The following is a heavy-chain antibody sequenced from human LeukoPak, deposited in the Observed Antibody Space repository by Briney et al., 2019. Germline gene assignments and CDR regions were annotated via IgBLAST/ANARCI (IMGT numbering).Heavy chain of an antibody. CDR2: IKEDGSET. CDR3: ARLYSTGCYGGPDY. J-gene: IGHJ4*02. Sequence: GGSLRLSCAGSEFSFSSHWMSWVRQAPGKGLAWVANIKEDGSETIYVDSVRGRFTVSRDNTKNSLYLQMSSLRAEDTAVYFCARLYSTGCYGGPDYWGQGTLVAVSS. V-gene: IGHV3-7*01. D-gene: IGHD6-19*01. CDR1: EFSFSSHW.